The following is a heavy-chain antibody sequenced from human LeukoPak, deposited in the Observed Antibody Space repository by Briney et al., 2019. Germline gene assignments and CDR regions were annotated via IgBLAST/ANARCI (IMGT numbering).Heavy chain of an antibody. CDR2: IRDNGFST. V-gene: IGHV3-23*01. CDR1: GLNFRSYA. Sequence: PGGSLRLSCTASGLNFRSYALSWVRQAPGKGLEWVSGIRDNGFSTYYADSVKGRFTISRDNSKSPVYLQMNSLRAEDTAVYYCARSSGNYWAAPFDYWGQGTLVTVSS. J-gene: IGHJ4*02. CDR3: ARSSGNYWAAPFDY. D-gene: IGHD1-26*01.